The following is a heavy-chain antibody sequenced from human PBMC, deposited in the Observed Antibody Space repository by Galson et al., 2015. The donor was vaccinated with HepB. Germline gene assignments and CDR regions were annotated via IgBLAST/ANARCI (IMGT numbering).Heavy chain of an antibody. CDR3: ARASLEGATINDWYFDL. V-gene: IGHV3-7*03. CDR1: RFTFSSHW. CDR2: IKPDGIEK. D-gene: IGHD1-26*01. J-gene: IGHJ2*01. Sequence: SLRLSCAASRFTFSSHWMNWVRQAPGKGLEWVANIKPDGIEKYYVDSVEGRFTISRDNAKNSLYLQMNSLRAEDTAVYYCARASLEGATINDWYFDLWGRGTLVTVSS.